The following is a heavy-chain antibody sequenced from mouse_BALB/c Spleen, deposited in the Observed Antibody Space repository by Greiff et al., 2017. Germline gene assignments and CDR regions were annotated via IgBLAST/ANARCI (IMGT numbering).Heavy chain of an antibody. V-gene: IGHV14-3*02. Sequence: VQLKQSGAELVKPGASVKLSCTASGFNFKDTYMHWVKQSPEQGLEWIGRIDPANGNTKYDPKFQGKATITADTSSNTAYLQLSSLTSEDTAVYYCARSRGVPDYWGQGTTLTVSS. CDR2: IDPANGNT. CDR1: GFNFKDTY. J-gene: IGHJ2*01. D-gene: IGHD2-14*01. CDR3: ARSRGVPDY.